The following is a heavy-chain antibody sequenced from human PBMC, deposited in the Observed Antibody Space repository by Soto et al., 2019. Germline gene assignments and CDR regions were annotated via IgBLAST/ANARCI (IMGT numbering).Heavy chain of an antibody. J-gene: IGHJ1*01. CDR2: VGVSGDIT. Sequence: GGSLRLSCAASGFTFKNYALSWVRQAPGKGLEWVSAVGVSGDITYYADSVKGRFTISRDNSENTLYLQMNTLRAEDTAVYYCARSTGNWNYGNFWGQGTLVTVSS. CDR3: ARSTGNWNYGNF. CDR1: GFTFKNYA. D-gene: IGHD1-7*01. V-gene: IGHV3-23*01.